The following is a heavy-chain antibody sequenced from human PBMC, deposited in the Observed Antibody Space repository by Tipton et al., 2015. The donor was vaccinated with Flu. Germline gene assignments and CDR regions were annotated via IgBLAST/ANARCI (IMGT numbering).Heavy chain of an antibody. CDR2: ISYDGVDK. J-gene: IGHJ5*02. V-gene: IGHV3-30*18. CDR3: AKDRKCGGSTCDNKWFDP. CDR1: GFTFNNYG. Sequence: SLRLSCAASGFTFNNYGMHWVRQAPGKGLEWVALISYDGVDKYYADSVKGRFTTSRDNSKNTLYLQMNSLRSEDTAVYYCAKDRKCGGSTCDNKWFDPWGQGTLVTVSS. D-gene: IGHD2-21*01.